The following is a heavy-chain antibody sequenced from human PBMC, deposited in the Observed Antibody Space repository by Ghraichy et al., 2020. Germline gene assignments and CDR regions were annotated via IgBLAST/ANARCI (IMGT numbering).Heavy chain of an antibody. Sequence: SETLSLTCTVSGGSISSYYWSWIRQPPGKGLEWIGYIYYSGSTNYNPSLKSRVTISVDTSKNQFSLKLSSVTAADTAVYYCARRGSTGPFNWFDPWGQGTLVTVSS. CDR1: GGSISSYY. J-gene: IGHJ5*02. D-gene: IGHD5/OR15-5a*01. CDR2: IYYSGST. CDR3: ARRGSTGPFNWFDP. V-gene: IGHV4-59*01.